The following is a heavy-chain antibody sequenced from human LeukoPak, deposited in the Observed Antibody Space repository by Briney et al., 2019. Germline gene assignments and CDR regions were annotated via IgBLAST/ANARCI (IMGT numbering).Heavy chain of an antibody. D-gene: IGHD6-13*01. CDR1: GFTFSSYW. CDR2: INSDGSST. J-gene: IGHJ4*02. V-gene: IGHV3-74*01. Sequence: QPGGSLRLSCAASGFTFSSYWMHWVRQAPGKGLVWVSRINSDGSSTSYADSVKGRFTISRDNAKNTLYLQMNRLRAEDTAVYYCARDFFPPPTGYSCSWSAFDYWGQGTLVTVSS. CDR3: ARDFFPPPTGYSCSWSAFDY.